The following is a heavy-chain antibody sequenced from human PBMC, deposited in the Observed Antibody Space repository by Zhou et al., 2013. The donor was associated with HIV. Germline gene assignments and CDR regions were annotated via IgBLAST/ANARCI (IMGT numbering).Heavy chain of an antibody. CDR2: TVLRLGEV. CDR1: GVTSTSHT. J-gene: IGHJ6*04. V-gene: IGHV1-69*16. CDR3: ARDRGEGSFKFFYVMDV. D-gene: IGHD3-16*02. Sequence: QVQSVQSGAEVRKPGSSVKVSCKTSGVTSTSHTVSWVRQVPGHGLEWMGGTVLRLGEVSYAQVFQDRVTITTDDARGTAHMELSSLRCEDTGVYYCARDRGEGSFKFFYVMDVWDGETTVTVSS.